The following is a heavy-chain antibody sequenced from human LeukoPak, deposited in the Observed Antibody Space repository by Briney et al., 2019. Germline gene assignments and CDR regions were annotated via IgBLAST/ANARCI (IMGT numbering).Heavy chain of an antibody. CDR1: GFTFSSYA. Sequence: GRSLRLSCAASGFTFSSYAMHWVRQAPGKGLEWVAVISYDGSNKYYADSVKGRFTISRDNSKNTLYLQMNSLRAEDTAVYYCARESIAVDAYGMDVWGQGTTVTVPS. V-gene: IGHV3-30-3*01. CDR3: ARESIAVDAYGMDV. J-gene: IGHJ6*02. CDR2: ISYDGSNK. D-gene: IGHD6-19*01.